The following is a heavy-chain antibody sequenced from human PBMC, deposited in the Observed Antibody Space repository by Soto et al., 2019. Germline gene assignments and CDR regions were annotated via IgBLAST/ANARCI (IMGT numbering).Heavy chain of an antibody. V-gene: IGHV3-23*01. Sequence: GGSLRLSCGASGFTFSNHAMSWVRQAPGKGLEWVSGISGSGRITVYADAVKGRFTISRGNSKNTLYLQMNSLRDEDTAVYYCARDLIGEWLRSYYYGMDVWGQGTTVTVSS. CDR3: ARDLIGEWLRSYYYGMDV. CDR1: GFTFSNHA. CDR2: ISGSGRIT. D-gene: IGHD5-12*01. J-gene: IGHJ6*02.